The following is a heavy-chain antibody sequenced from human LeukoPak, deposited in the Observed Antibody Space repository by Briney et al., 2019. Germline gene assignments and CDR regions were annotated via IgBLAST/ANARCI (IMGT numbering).Heavy chain of an antibody. D-gene: IGHD3-9*01. V-gene: IGHV4-34*01. J-gene: IGHJ6*02. CDR2: INHSVDT. CDR3: ARASPEPLPIYFDKCYYCCGTDD. CDR1: GGSSSGSY. Sequence: SETLSLTCAVYGGSSSGSYWSWIRQPPGKRLEWIGEINHSVDTNYNPYLKCRVTISLETSMTQFSLKLSSVTAADTAVYYCARASPEPLPIYFDKCYYCCGTDDWGQGTTVTVSS.